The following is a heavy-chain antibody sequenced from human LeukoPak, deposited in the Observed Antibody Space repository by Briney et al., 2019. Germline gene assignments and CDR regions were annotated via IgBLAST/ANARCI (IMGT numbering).Heavy chain of an antibody. J-gene: IGHJ4*02. D-gene: IGHD1-26*01. Sequence: SETLSLTCTVSGGSISSSSYYWGWIRQPPGKGLEWIGSIYYSGSTYYNPSLKSRVTISVDTSKNQLSLKLSSVTAADTAVYYCARHSGSYRMPFDYWGQGTLVTVSS. CDR1: GGSISSSSYY. CDR3: ARHSGSYRMPFDY. V-gene: IGHV4-39*01. CDR2: IYYSGST.